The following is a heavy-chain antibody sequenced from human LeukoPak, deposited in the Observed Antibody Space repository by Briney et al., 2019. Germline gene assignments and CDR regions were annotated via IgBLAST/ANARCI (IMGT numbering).Heavy chain of an antibody. J-gene: IGHJ6*02. CDR2: INPNSGGT. CDR1: GYTFTGHY. Sequence: ASVKVSCKASGYTFTGHYMHWVRQAPGQGLEWMGWINPNSGGTNYAQKLQGRVTMTRDTSISTAYMELSRLRSDDTAVYYCARSASMVRGVIIPSSYYYYGMDVWGQGTTVTVSS. D-gene: IGHD3-10*01. V-gene: IGHV1-2*02. CDR3: ARSASMVRGVIIPSSYYYYGMDV.